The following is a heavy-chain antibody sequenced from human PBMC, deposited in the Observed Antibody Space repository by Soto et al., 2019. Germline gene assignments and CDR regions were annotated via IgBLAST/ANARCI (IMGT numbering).Heavy chain of an antibody. V-gene: IGHV1-3*01. CDR3: ARRQILWFGELLYSDAFDI. CDR1: GYRFTSYA. J-gene: IGHJ3*02. Sequence: ASVKVSCKASGYRFTSYAMHWVRQAPGQRLEWMGWINAGNGNTKYSQKFQGRVTITRDTSASTAYMELSSLRSEDTAVYYCARRQILWFGELLYSDAFDIWGQGTMVTVSS. D-gene: IGHD3-10*01. CDR2: INAGNGNT.